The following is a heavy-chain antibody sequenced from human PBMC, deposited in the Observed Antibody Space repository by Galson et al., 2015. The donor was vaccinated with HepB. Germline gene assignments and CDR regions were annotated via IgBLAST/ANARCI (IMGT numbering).Heavy chain of an antibody. CDR1: GFSLSTGGMR. D-gene: IGHD5-18*01. Sequence: PALVKPTQTLTLTCTFSGFSLSTGGMRVSWIRQPPGKALEWLARIDWNDDKFYSSSLKTRLTISKDTSKSQVVLTMTNMDPVDTATYYCARTPASLIQLFDYWGQGTLVTVS. V-gene: IGHV2-70*04. CDR3: ARTPASLIQLFDY. J-gene: IGHJ4*02. CDR2: IDWNDDK.